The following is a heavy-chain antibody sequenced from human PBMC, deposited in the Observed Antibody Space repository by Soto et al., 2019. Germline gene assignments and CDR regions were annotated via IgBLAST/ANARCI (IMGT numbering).Heavy chain of an antibody. CDR2: INPNSGGT. D-gene: IGHD6-19*01. V-gene: IGHV1-2*02. J-gene: IGHJ4*02. CDR1: GYTFTGYY. CDR3: ARAVAGTFVFDY. Sequence: GASVKVSCKASGYTFTGYYMHWVRQAPGQGLEWMGWINPNSGGTNYAQKLQGRVTMTTNTSTRTAYMDLRSLRSDDTAVYYCARAVAGTFVFDYWGQGALVTV.